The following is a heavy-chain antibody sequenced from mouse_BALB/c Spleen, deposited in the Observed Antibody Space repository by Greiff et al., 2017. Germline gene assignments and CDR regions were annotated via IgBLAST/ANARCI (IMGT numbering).Heavy chain of an antibody. D-gene: IGHD2-4*01. CDR2: ISDGGSYT. Sequence: EVKVVESGGGLVKPGGSLKLSCAASGFTFSDYYMYWVRQTPEKRLEWVATISDGGSYTYYPDSVKGRFTISRDNAKNNLYLQMSSLKSEDTAMYYCAREGITTSDYWGQGTTLTVSS. V-gene: IGHV5-4*02. J-gene: IGHJ2*01. CDR1: GFTFSDYY. CDR3: AREGITTSDY.